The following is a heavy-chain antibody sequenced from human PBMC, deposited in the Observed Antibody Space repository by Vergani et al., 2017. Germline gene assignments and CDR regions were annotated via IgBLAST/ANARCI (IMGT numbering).Heavy chain of an antibody. CDR3: ARDQGGSDYMDV. CDR2: IIPILGIA. D-gene: IGHD5-12*01. V-gene: IGHV1-69*08. CDR1: GGTFSSYT. Sequence: QVQLVQSGAEVKKPGSSVKVSCKASGGTFSSYTISWVRQAPGQGLEWMGRIIPILGIANYAQKFQGRVTITADKSTSTAYMELSSLRSEDTAVYYCARDQGGSDYMDVWGKGTTVTVSS. J-gene: IGHJ6*03.